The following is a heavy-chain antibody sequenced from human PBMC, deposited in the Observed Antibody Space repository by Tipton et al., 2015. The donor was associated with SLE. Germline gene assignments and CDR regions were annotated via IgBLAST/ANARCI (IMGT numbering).Heavy chain of an antibody. V-gene: IGHV1-18*01. CDR2: ISGHNGNT. J-gene: IGHJ4*02. D-gene: IGHD6-13*01. CDR1: GYNFINYG. CDR3: ARWREAYSSNWYHNIGFDY. Sequence: QSGAEVKKPGASVKVSCKASGYNFINYGITWVRQAPGQGLEWMGWISGHNGNTNYAQNLQGRVTMTTDSSTSTVYMELRSLRSDDTAVYYGARWREAYSSNWYHNIGFDYWGQGALVTVSA.